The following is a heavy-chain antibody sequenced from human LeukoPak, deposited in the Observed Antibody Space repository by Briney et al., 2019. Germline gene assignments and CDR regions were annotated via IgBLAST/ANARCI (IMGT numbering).Heavy chain of an antibody. D-gene: IGHD2-21*02. CDR3: AIQYCGCDCYNP. CDR1: GYTFTTYY. V-gene: IGHV1-2*02. J-gene: IGHJ5*02. Sequence: ASVKDSCKASGYTFTTYYMHWVGQAPGQGLQWMGWINPSTGGTKYAENFQGRVTMTRDTSITTAYMELSRLTSDDTGVYCCAIQYCGCDCYNPWGQGTLVIVAS. CDR2: INPSTGGT.